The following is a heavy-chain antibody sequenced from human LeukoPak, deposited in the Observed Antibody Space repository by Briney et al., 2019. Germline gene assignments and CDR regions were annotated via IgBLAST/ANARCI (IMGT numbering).Heavy chain of an antibody. D-gene: IGHD5-24*01. Sequence: PSETLYLTCTVSGGSFSSGLYYWTWIRQPAGKGLEWIGRIYISGSTNYNPSLKSRVTISRDTSKNEFSLKLSSVTAADTAVYYCARDSRRDGYNLDYWGRGTLVTVSS. V-gene: IGHV4-61*02. CDR3: ARDSRRDGYNLDY. J-gene: IGHJ4*02. CDR2: IYISGST. CDR1: GGSFSSGLYY.